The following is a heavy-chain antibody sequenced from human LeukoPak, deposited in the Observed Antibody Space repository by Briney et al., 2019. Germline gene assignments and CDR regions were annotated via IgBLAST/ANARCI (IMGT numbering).Heavy chain of an antibody. CDR2: IRYDGSNK. J-gene: IGHJ6*03. CDR1: GFTFSSYG. V-gene: IGHV3-30*02. Sequence: GGSLRLSCAASGFTFSSYGMHWVRQAPGKGLEWVAFIRYDGSNKYYADSVQGRFTISRDNSKNTLYLQMNSLRGEDTAVYYCAKRGGSALYDYYMDVWGKGTTVTISS. D-gene: IGHD1-26*01. CDR3: AKRGGSALYDYYMDV.